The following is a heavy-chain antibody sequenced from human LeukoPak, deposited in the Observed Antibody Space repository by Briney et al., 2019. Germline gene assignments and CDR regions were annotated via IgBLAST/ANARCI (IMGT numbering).Heavy chain of an antibody. V-gene: IGHV4-4*07. CDR1: GGSISSYY. D-gene: IGHD6-13*01. Sequence: PSETLSLTCTVSGGSISSYYWSWIRQPAGKGLEWIGRIYTSGSTNYNPSLKSRVTMSVDTSKNQFSLKLNSVTAADTAVYYCARDPYSSSWKNWFDPWGQGILVTVSS. J-gene: IGHJ5*02. CDR2: IYTSGST. CDR3: ARDPYSSSWKNWFDP.